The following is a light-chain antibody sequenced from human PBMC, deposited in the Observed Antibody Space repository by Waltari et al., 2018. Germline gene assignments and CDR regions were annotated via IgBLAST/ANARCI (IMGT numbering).Light chain of an antibody. CDR3: ISYTSSSTLYV. Sequence: QSALTQPASVSGSPGQSITISCTGTSSDVGGYNYVSWYQQHPGKAPKLMIYEVSNRPSGVSYRCSGSKSGNTASLTISGLQAEDEADYYYISYTSSSTLYVFGTGTKVTVL. CDR2: EVS. V-gene: IGLV2-14*01. J-gene: IGLJ1*01. CDR1: SSDVGGYNY.